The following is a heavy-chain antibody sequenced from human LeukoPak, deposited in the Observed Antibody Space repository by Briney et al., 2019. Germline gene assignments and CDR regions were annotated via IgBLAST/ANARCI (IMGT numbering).Heavy chain of an antibody. D-gene: IGHD3-9*01. CDR2: IYPTDIT. Sequence: SETLSLTCTVSGGSISNSYWSWIRRPAGKGLEWIGRIYPTDITTYNPSLKSRVTLSVDTSKNQFSLKLSSVTAADTAVYYCASFDRYYGILTGNYGSFRFDYWGQGTLVTVSS. CDR3: ASFDRYYGILTGNYGSFRFDY. J-gene: IGHJ4*02. CDR1: GGSISNSY. V-gene: IGHV4-4*07.